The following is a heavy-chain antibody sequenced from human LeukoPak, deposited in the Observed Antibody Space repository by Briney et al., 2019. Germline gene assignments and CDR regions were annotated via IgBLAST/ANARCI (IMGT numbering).Heavy chain of an antibody. CDR3: AKDRYYYGSGSYYDM. CDR2: ISWNSGSI. V-gene: IGHV3-9*01. Sequence: GRSLRLSCAASGFTFDDYAMQWVRQAPGKGLEWVSGISWNSGSIGYADSVKGRFTISRDNAKNSLYLQMNSLRAEDTALYYRAKDRYYYGSGSYYDMWGQGTLVTVSS. J-gene: IGHJ4*02. CDR1: GFTFDDYA. D-gene: IGHD3-10*01.